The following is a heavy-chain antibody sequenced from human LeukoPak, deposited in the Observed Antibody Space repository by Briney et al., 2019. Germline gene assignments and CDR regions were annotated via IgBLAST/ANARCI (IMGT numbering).Heavy chain of an antibody. V-gene: IGHV3-23*01. CDR2: ISGSGGST. Sequence: PGGSLRLSCAASGFTFSSYAMSWVRQAPGKGLEWVSAISGSGGSTYYADSVKGRFTISRDNSKNTLYLQMNSLRAEDTAVYYCAKDQNVFGVGLDPFDIWGQGTMVTVSS. CDR3: AKDQNVFGVGLDPFDI. CDR1: GFTFSSYA. D-gene: IGHD3-3*01. J-gene: IGHJ3*02.